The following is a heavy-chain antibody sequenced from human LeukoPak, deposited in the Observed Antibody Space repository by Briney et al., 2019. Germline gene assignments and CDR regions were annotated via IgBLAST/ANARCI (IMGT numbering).Heavy chain of an antibody. CDR3: ARDGGTIAAIDY. CDR1: GFTFSIYA. Sequence: GGSLRLSCAASGFTFSIYAMSWVRQAPGKGLEWVSSISASADRTHYADSVKGRFTISRDTSKNTLSLQMNSLRAEDTAVYYCARDGGTIAAIDYWGQGTLVTVSS. CDR2: ISASADRT. D-gene: IGHD6-25*01. V-gene: IGHV3-23*01. J-gene: IGHJ4*02.